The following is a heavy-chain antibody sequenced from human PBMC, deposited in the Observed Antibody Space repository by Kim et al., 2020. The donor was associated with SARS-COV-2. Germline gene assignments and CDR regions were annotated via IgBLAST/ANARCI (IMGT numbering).Heavy chain of an antibody. V-gene: IGHV3-64D*06. CDR3: VKDLITSSSRPAYYYYGMDT. CDR1: GFTFSTYA. D-gene: IGHD6-13*01. J-gene: IGHJ6*02. Sequence: GGSLRLSCSVSGFTFSTYAMHWVRQAPGKGLEYVSAISSNGGSTYYADSVKGRFTISRDNSKNTLYLQMSSLRAEDTAVYYCVKDLITSSSRPAYYYYGMDTCGQRATGSASS. CDR2: ISSNGGST.